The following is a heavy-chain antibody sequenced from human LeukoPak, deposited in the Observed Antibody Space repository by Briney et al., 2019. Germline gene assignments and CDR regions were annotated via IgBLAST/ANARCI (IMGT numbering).Heavy chain of an antibody. CDR1: GFTFSSYA. CDR3: AVKGYYYDSSGFKALDY. J-gene: IGHJ4*02. D-gene: IGHD3-22*01. Sequence: GGSLRLSCAASGFTFSSYAMSWVRQAPGKGLEWVSAISGSGGSTYYADSVKGRFTIFRDNSKNTLYLQMNSLRAEDTAVYYCAVKGYYYDSSGFKALDYWGQGTLVTVSS. V-gene: IGHV3-23*01. CDR2: ISGSGGST.